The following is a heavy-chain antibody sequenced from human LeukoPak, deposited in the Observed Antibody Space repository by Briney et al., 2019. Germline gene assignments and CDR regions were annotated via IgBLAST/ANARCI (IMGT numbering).Heavy chain of an antibody. CDR3: ARVGSYYYYGMDV. J-gene: IGHJ6*02. D-gene: IGHD3-10*01. CDR2: IYYSGST. Sequence: ASETLSLTCTVSGGSISSYYWSWIRQPPGKGLEWIGYIYYSGSTYYNPSLKSRVTISVDTSKNQFSLKLSSVTAADTAVYYCARVGSYYYYGMDVWGQGTTVTVSS. CDR1: GGSISSYY. V-gene: IGHV4-59*08.